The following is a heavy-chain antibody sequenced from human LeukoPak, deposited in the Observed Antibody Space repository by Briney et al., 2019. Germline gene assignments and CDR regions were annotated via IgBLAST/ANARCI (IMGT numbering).Heavy chain of an antibody. D-gene: IGHD3-22*01. Sequence: PGGSLRLSCAASGFTFSGYAMSWVRQAPGKGLEWVSAISGSGGSTYYADSVKGRFTISRDNSKNTLYLQMNSLRAEDTAVYYCAKVSGYYYDSSGYYWFDYWGQGTLVTVSS. CDR2: ISGSGGST. CDR3: AKVSGYYYDSSGYYWFDY. V-gene: IGHV3-23*01. J-gene: IGHJ4*02. CDR1: GFTFSGYA.